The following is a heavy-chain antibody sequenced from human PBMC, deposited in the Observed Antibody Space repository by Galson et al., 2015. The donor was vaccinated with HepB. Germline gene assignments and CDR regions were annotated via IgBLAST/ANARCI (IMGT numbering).Heavy chain of an antibody. J-gene: IGHJ6*03. CDR2: IIPIFGTV. Sequence: SVKVSCKVSGGTLSTYIISWVRQAPGQGLEWMGGIIPIFGTVNYAQSFQDRVTVSADESTSTVYMEVSSLRSEDTAVYYCGVVTPASSGYYYYYMDVWGKGPRSPSP. D-gene: IGHD2-21*02. CDR1: GGTLSTYI. V-gene: IGHV1-69*13. CDR3: GVVTPASSGYYYYYMDV.